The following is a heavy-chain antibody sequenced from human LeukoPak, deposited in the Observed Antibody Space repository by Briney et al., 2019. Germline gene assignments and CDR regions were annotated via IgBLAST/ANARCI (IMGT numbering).Heavy chain of an antibody. CDR1: GGTFSSYA. CDR2: IIPIFGTA. J-gene: IGHJ3*02. Sequence: ASVKVSRKASGGTFSSYAISWVRQAPGQGLEWMGRIIPIFGTANYAQKFQGRVTITTDESTSTAYMELSSLRSEDTAVYYCARASGMGSTADAFDIWGQGTMVTVSS. D-gene: IGHD2-2*01. CDR3: ARASGMGSTADAFDI. V-gene: IGHV1-69*05.